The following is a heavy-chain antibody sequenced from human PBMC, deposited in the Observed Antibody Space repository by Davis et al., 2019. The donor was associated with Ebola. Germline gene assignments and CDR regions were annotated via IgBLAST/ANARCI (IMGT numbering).Heavy chain of an antibody. CDR2: INHSGST. J-gene: IGHJ5*02. CDR3: ARGGEGGRRWGVVSSSRRWFDP. Sequence: PSETLSLTCAVYGGSFSGYYWSWIRQPPGKGLEWIGEINHSGSTNYNPSLKSRVTISVDTSKNQFSLKLSSVTAADTAVYYCARGGEGGRRWGVVSSSRRWFDPWGQGTLVTVSS. D-gene: IGHD3-16*01. V-gene: IGHV4-34*01. CDR1: GGSFSGYY.